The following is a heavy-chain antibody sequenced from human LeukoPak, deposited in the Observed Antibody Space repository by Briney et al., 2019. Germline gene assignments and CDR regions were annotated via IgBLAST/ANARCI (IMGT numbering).Heavy chain of an antibody. CDR3: ARARRTPPDY. J-gene: IGHJ4*02. V-gene: IGHV1-2*06. CDR2: INPNSGGT. Sequence: ASVKVSCKASGYSFTSYGITWVRQAPGQGLEWMGRINPNSGGTNYAQKFQGRVTMTRDTSISTAYMELSRLRSDDTAVYYCARARRTPPDYWGQGTLVTVSS. CDR1: GYSFTSYG.